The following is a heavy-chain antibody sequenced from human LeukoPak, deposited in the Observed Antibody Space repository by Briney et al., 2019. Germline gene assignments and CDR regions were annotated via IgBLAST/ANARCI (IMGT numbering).Heavy chain of an antibody. CDR1: GYSSTDYG. CDR3: ARDHALWSNCFDY. J-gene: IGHJ4*02. D-gene: IGHD2/OR15-2a*01. Sequence: ASVQVSCKASGYSSTDYGITWVRQAPGQGLEWMGWISGRNGNTNYSQRLQGRVTMTTDTSTSTAYMKLRSLTSDDTAVYYCARDHALWSNCFDYWGQGTLVTVSS. CDR2: ISGRNGNT. V-gene: IGHV1-18*01.